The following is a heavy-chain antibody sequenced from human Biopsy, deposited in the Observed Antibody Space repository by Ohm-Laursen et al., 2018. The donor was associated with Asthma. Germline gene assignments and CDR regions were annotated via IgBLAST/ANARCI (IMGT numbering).Heavy chain of an antibody. J-gene: IGHJ3*02. V-gene: IGHV1-3*01. D-gene: IGHD3-9*01. CDR2: INAGNGNT. CDR1: GYTFINND. Sequence: SVKVSCKASGYTFINNDINWVRQAPGQRLEWMGWINAGNGNTKYSQKFQGRVTITRNTSASTAYMELSSLRSEDTAVYYCARTYYDFLTGQVNDAFAIRGQGTMVTVSS. CDR3: ARTYYDFLTGQVNDAFAI.